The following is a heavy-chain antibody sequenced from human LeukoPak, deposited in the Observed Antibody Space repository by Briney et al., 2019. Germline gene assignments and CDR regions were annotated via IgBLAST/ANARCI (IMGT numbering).Heavy chain of an antibody. CDR3: ARRARYSYGGYYFDY. J-gene: IGHJ4*02. Sequence: SETLSLTCAVYGGSFSGYYWSWIRQPPGKGLEWIGEINHSGSTNYNPSLKSRVTISVDTSKNQFSLKLSSVTAADTAVYYCARRARYSYGGYYFDYWGQGTLVTVSS. D-gene: IGHD5-18*01. V-gene: IGHV4-34*01. CDR1: GGSFSGYY. CDR2: INHSGST.